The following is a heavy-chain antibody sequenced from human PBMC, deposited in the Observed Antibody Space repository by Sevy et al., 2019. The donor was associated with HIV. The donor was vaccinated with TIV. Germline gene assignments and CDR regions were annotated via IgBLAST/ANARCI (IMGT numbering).Heavy chain of an antibody. Sequence: SEALSLTCTVSTGYINNYYWTWVRQSPGKVLEWIGYIYYRGNTKYNPSLESRVSMSIDTNKEQFSLTMTSVTGADSAIYYCARAEYGHSRGWYSWLDAWGQGILVTVSS. CDR1: TGYINNYY. V-gene: IGHV4-59*01. CDR2: IYYRGNT. D-gene: IGHD6-19*01. J-gene: IGHJ5*02. CDR3: ARAEYGHSRGWYSWLDA.